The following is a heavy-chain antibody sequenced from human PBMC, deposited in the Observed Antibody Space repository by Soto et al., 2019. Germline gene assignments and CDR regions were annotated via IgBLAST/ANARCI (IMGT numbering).Heavy chain of an antibody. CDR2: ISAYNGNT. Sequence: ASVKVSCKASGYTFTSYGISWVRQAPGQGLEWMGWISAYNGNTSYAQKLQGRVTMTTDTYTSTAYMELRSLRSDDTAVYYCARDRRLGYCTNGVCSNWFDPWGQGTLVNVSS. CDR3: ARDRRLGYCTNGVCSNWFDP. V-gene: IGHV1-18*04. CDR1: GYTFTSYG. D-gene: IGHD2-8*01. J-gene: IGHJ5*02.